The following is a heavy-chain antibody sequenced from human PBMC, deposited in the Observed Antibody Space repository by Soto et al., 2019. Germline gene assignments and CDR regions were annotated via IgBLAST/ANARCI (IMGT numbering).Heavy chain of an antibody. CDR2: ISGTGGSI. D-gene: IGHD2-15*01. CDR1: GLTFSSFE. J-gene: IGHJ4*02. Sequence: EVQLVESGGGLVQPGGSLRLSCTASGLTFSSFEMNWVRQAPGKGLEWVSYISGTGGSIYYADSVKGRFTISRDNATNSLYLQMNSLRAEDTAVYYCVTLLGYCSAATCPAGYWGQGTLVTVSS. CDR3: VTLLGYCSAATCPAGY. V-gene: IGHV3-48*03.